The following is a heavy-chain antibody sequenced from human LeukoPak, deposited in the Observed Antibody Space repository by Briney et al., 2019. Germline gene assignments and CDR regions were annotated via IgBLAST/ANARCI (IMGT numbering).Heavy chain of an antibody. J-gene: IGHJ4*02. D-gene: IGHD2-2*01. CDR3: AKGGVVPAAIPLDFDY. CDR2: ISYDGKTE. CDR1: GFTLSTYG. Sequence: GGSLRLSCAASGFTLSTYGMHWVRQAPGKGLEWVAVISYDGKTEIYGDSVKGRLTISRDNSKNTLYLQMDSLRAEDTAVYYCAKGGVVPAAIPLDFDYWGQGTLVTVSS. V-gene: IGHV3-30*18.